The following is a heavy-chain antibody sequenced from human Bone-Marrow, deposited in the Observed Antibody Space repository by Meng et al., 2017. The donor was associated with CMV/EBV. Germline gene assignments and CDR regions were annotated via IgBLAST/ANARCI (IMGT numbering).Heavy chain of an antibody. CDR2: IKQEGSEK. D-gene: IGHD2-15*01. CDR3: ARVVVVAATQGRTGWFDP. J-gene: IGHJ5*02. Sequence: GGSLRLSCVASGLTVSSYWMSWVRQAPGKGLEWVANIKQEGSEKYYVDSVKGRFTISRDNAKHSLYLQMNSLRAEDTAVYYCARVVVVAATQGRTGWFDPWAQGTLVTVSS. V-gene: IGHV3-7*01. CDR1: GLTVSSYW.